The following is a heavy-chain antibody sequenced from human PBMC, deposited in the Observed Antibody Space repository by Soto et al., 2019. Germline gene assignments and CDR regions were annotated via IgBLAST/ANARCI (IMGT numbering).Heavy chain of an antibody. CDR3: ARLRCSSTSCYKGLDY. J-gene: IGHJ4*02. CDR1: GYSFTNYW. V-gene: IGHV5-51*01. Sequence: GESLKISCKGLGYSFTNYWIGWVRQMPGKGLEWMGIIYPEYSDTRYTPSFQGQVRISADKSISTTYLQGSSLKASDTAMYDCARLRCSSTSCYKGLDYWGQGSLVTVSS. CDR2: IYPEYSDT. D-gene: IGHD2-2*02.